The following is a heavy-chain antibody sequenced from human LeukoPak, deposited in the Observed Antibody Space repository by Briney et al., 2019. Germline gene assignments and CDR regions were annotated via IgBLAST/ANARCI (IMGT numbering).Heavy chain of an antibody. CDR2: IKSKTDGGTT. CDR1: GFTFSTYW. Sequence: PGGSLRLSCAASGFTFSTYWMTWVRQAPGKGLEWVGRIKSKTDGGTTDYAAPVKGRFTISRDDSKNTLYVQMNSLKTEDTAVYYCTTNMSSGSYCGGSFGMDVWGQGATVTVSS. J-gene: IGHJ6*02. V-gene: IGHV3-15*01. D-gene: IGHD1-26*01. CDR3: TTNMSSGSYCGGSFGMDV.